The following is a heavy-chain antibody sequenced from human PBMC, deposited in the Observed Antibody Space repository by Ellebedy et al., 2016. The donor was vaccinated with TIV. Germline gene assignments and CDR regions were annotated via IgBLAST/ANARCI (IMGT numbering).Heavy chain of an antibody. CDR2: IRSDGSTK. D-gene: IGHD4-17*01. CDR3: VKGAFPVPTVMAV. CDR1: GFSTSG. V-gene: IGHV3-30*02. Sequence: GESLKISCEASGFSTSGMHWVRQAPGKGLEWVAFIRSDGSTKYYADSAKGRFTISRDDSKNTLYLQMNSLRVDDTAVYYCVKGAFPVPTVMAVWGQGTTVTVSS. J-gene: IGHJ6*02.